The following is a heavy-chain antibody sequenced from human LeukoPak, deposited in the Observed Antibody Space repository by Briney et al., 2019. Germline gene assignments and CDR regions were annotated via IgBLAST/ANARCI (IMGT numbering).Heavy chain of an antibody. Sequence: GASVKVSCKASGGTFSSYAISWVRQAPGQGLEWMGGIIPIFGTANYAQKFQGRVTITADESTSTAYMELSSLRSEDTAVYYCARQPTYYYDSSGYSFDYWGQGTLVTVSS. D-gene: IGHD3-22*01. V-gene: IGHV1-69*01. CDR3: ARQPTYYYDSSGYSFDY. CDR2: IIPIFGTA. CDR1: GGTFSSYA. J-gene: IGHJ4*02.